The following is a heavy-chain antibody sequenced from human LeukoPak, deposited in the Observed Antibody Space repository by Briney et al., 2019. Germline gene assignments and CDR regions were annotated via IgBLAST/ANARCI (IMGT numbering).Heavy chain of an antibody. CDR3: VRRQALRGRHKTFDP. D-gene: IGHD6-25*01. V-gene: IGHV1-69*05. J-gene: IGHJ5*02. CDR1: GGIFSNYD. Sequence: SVKVSCKACGGIFSNYDISWVRQPPGQGLEWLGGTIPMFGSAKYAQKFQGRVTITTDESATIVYMQLISLRSEDTAVCYCVRRQALRGRHKTFDPWGQGTLVTVPS. CDR2: TIPMFGSA.